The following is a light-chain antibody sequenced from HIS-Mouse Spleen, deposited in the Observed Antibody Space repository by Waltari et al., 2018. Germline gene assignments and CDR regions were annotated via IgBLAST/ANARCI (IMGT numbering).Light chain of an antibody. J-gene: IGLJ2*01. V-gene: IGLV2-23*01. Sequence: QSALTQPASVSGSPGQSITISCTGTSSDVGSYNLVSWYQQPPGQAPKLMIYECSKRPSGVSTRFSGSKSGNTASLTISGLQAEDEADYYCCSYAGSSTVFGGGTKLTVL. CDR2: ECS. CDR3: CSYAGSSTV. CDR1: SSDVGSYNL.